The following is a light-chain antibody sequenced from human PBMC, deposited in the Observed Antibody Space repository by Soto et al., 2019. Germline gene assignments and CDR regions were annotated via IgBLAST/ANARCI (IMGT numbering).Light chain of an antibody. CDR3: QQSYSTPLT. J-gene: IGKJ4*01. CDR1: QSISSY. Sequence: GGRDTITCRASQSISSYLNWYQQKPGKAPKLLIYAASSLQSGVPSRFSGSGSGTDFTLTISSLQPEDFATYYCQQSYSTPLTFGGGTKVDIK. V-gene: IGKV1-39*01. CDR2: AAS.